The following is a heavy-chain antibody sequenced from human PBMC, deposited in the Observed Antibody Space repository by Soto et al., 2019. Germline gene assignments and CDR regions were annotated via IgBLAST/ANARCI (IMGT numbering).Heavy chain of an antibody. J-gene: IGHJ5*02. CDR3: ARGYLAAAGYNWFDP. CDR1: GGSISSGGYS. Sequence: SETLSLTCAVSGGSISSGGYSWSWIRQPPGKGLEWIGYIYHSGGTYYNPSLESRVTISVDRSKNQFSLKLSSVTAADTAVYYCARGYLAAAGYNWFDPWGQGTLVTSPQ. CDR2: IYHSGGT. D-gene: IGHD6-13*01. V-gene: IGHV4-30-2*01.